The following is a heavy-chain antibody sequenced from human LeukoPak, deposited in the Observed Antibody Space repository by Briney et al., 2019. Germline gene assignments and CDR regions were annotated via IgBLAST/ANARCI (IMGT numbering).Heavy chain of an antibody. J-gene: IGHJ6*03. D-gene: IGHD4-11*01. CDR3: AKTTVTPPYYMDV. CDR2: IKQDGSEK. Sequence: GGSLRLSCAASGFSLATYWMSWVRQARGKGLEWVANIKQDGSEKFYVDSVKGRFTISRDNAKNSLYLQMNSLRAEDTAVYYCAKTTVTPPYYMDVGGKGTTVTVPS. V-gene: IGHV3-7*01. CDR1: GFSLATYW.